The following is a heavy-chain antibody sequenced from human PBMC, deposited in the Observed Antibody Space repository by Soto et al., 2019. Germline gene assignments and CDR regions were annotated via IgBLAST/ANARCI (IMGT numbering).Heavy chain of an antibody. CDR2: ISYDGSNK. CDR1: GFTFSSYA. D-gene: IGHD3-22*01. V-gene: IGHV3-30-3*01. Sequence: PGGSLRLSCAASGFTFSSYAMHWVRQAPGKGLEWVAVISYDGSNKYYADSVKGRFTISRDNSKNTLYLQMNSLRAEDTAVYYCASFGGGSGYYSPRAPIFDYWGQGTLVTVSS. J-gene: IGHJ4*02. CDR3: ASFGGGSGYYSPRAPIFDY.